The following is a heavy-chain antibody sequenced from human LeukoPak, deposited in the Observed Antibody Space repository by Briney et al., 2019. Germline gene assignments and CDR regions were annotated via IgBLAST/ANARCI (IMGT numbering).Heavy chain of an antibody. CDR3: ARDKGTSYLSSFDY. J-gene: IGHJ4*02. Sequence: GGSLRLSCAASGFTVSSNYMSWVRQAPGKGLEWVSVIYSGGSTYYADSVKGRFTISRDNSKNTLYLQMNSLTAEDTAVYYCARDKGTSYLSSFDYWGQGTLVTVSS. CDR2: IYSGGST. V-gene: IGHV3-66*01. D-gene: IGHD6-6*01. CDR1: GFTVSSNY.